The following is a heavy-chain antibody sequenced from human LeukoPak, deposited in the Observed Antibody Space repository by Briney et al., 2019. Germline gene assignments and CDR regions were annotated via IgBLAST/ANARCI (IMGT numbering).Heavy chain of an antibody. J-gene: IGHJ4*02. CDR2: IYYSGST. Sequence: SGTLSLTCTVSGGSISSGGYYWSWIRQHPGKGLEWIGYIYYSGSTYYNPSLKSRVTISVDTSKNQFSLKLSSVTAADTAVYYCARASLSSGYYYNYWGQGTLVTVSS. CDR1: GGSISSGGYY. D-gene: IGHD3-22*01. V-gene: IGHV4-31*03. CDR3: ARASLSSGYYYNY.